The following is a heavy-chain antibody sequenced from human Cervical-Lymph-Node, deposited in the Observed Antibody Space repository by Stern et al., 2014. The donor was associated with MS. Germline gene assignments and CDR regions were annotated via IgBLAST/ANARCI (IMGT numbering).Heavy chain of an antibody. D-gene: IGHD6-13*01. CDR1: GYSFTSYW. V-gene: IGHV5-10-1*01. CDR3: ASMSLQLAPVGY. J-gene: IGHJ4*02. CDR2: IDPSDSYT. Sequence: QLVESGAEVKKPGESLRISCKGSGYSFTSYWISWVRQMPGQGLEWMGRIDPSDSYTNYSPSFQGHVTISADKSISTAYLQWSSLKASDTAMYYCASMSLQLAPVGYWGQGTLVTVSS.